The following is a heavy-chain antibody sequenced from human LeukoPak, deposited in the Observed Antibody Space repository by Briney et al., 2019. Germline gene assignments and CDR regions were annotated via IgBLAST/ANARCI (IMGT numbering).Heavy chain of an antibody. CDR2: IYYSGNS. J-gene: IGHJ4*02. V-gene: IGHV4-59*01. CDR1: GVSISYYY. CDR3: ARNGRGGYSYAYSFDS. Sequence: SETLSLTCTVSGVSISYYYWSWIRQPPGKGLDWIGFIYYSGNSNYNPSLKSRVTISVDTSKNQFSLKLGSVTAADTAVYYCARNGRGGYSYAYSFDSWGQGALVTVSS. D-gene: IGHD5-18*01.